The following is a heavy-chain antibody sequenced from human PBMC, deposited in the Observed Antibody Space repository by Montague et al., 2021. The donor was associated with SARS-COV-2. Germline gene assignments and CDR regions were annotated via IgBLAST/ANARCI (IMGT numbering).Heavy chain of an antibody. V-gene: IGHV3-21*04. Sequence: SLRLSCAASGFTFSSYSMNWVRQAPGKGLEWVSSISSSSSYIYYADSVKGRFTISRDNAKNSLYLQMNSLRAEETAVYYCARDKYYAILTGYFNYWGQGTLVTVSS. CDR1: GFTFSSYS. D-gene: IGHD3-9*01. J-gene: IGHJ4*02. CDR3: ARDKYYAILTGYFNY. CDR2: ISSSSSYI.